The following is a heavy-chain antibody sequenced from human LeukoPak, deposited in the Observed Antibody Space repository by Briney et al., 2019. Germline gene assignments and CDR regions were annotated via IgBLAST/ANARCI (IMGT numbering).Heavy chain of an antibody. CDR2: INLSGST. D-gene: IGHD3-3*01. Sequence: SETLSLTCAVYGGSFSGYYWSWIRQPPGKGLEWIGEINLSGSTNYNPPLTSRVTLSVDTSKNQFSLKLSSVTAADTAVYYCARGRDYDFWSGYYRWFDPWGQGTLVTVSS. CDR3: ARGRDYDFWSGYYRWFDP. J-gene: IGHJ5*02. V-gene: IGHV4-34*01. CDR1: GGSFSGYY.